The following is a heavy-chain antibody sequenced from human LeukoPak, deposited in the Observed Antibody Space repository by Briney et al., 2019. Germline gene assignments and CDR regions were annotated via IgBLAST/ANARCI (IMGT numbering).Heavy chain of an antibody. CDR3: ARWVGGGWTLRY. CDR1: GYSFTSYG. D-gene: IGHD6-19*01. CDR2: ISAYNGNT. J-gene: IGHJ4*02. V-gene: IGHV1-18*01. Sequence: ASVKVSSKASGYSFTSYGISWVRQAPGQGLKGMGWISAYNGNTNYAQKLQGRVTMTTDTSTSTAYMELRSLRSDDTAVYYCARWVGGGWTLRYWGQGTLVTVSS.